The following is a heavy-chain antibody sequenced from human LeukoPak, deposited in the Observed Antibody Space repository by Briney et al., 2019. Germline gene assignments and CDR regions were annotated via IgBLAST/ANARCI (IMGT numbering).Heavy chain of an antibody. CDR1: GYSFTSYW. J-gene: IGHJ4*02. CDR2: IYPGDSDT. V-gene: IGHV5-51*01. Sequence: GESLQISSQGSGYSFTSYWIGWVRPMPGKGLEWMGIIYPGDSDTRYSPSFQGQVTISADKSISTAYLQWSSLKASDTAMYYCARQGSGYYEGLTDYWGQGTLVTVSS. CDR3: ARQGSGYYEGLTDY. D-gene: IGHD3-3*01.